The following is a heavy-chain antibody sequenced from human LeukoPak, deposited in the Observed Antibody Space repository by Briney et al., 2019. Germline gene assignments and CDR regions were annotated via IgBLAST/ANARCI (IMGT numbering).Heavy chain of an antibody. D-gene: IGHD2-2*01. Sequence: SVKVSCKASGGTFSSYAISWVRQAPGQGLEGMGGIIPIFGTANYAQKFQGRVTINTDESTSTACMEVSSLRSEDTAVYYCARVSDYCSSTSCYDNYYYYYMDVWGKGTTVTVSS. CDR2: IIPIFGTA. CDR3: ARVSDYCSSTSCYDNYYYYYMDV. J-gene: IGHJ6*03. CDR1: GGTFSSYA. V-gene: IGHV1-69*05.